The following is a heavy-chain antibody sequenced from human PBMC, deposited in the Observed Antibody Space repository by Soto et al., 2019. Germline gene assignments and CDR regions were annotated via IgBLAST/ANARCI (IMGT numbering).Heavy chain of an antibody. CDR1: GGSFSGYY. CDR3: ARRPLISRSYYDFWSGSALDY. Sequence: PSETLSLTGAVYGGSFSGYYWSWIRQPPGKGLEWIGEINHSGSTNYNPSLKSRVTISVDTSKNQFSLKLSSVTAADTAVYYCARRPLISRSYYDFWSGSALDYWGQGTLVTVSS. CDR2: INHSGST. D-gene: IGHD3-3*01. V-gene: IGHV4-34*01. J-gene: IGHJ4*02.